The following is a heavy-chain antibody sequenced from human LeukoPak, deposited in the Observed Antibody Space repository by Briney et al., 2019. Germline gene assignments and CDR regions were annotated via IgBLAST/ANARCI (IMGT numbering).Heavy chain of an antibody. V-gene: IGHV3-7*01. CDR2: IKQDGSEK. J-gene: IGHJ4*02. D-gene: IGHD4-23*01. CDR1: GFTFSSYW. Sequence: GGSLRLSCAASGFTFSSYWMSWVRQAPGKGLEWVANIKQDGSEKYYVDSVKGRFTISRDNAKNSLYLQMNSLRAEDTAVYYCARVISTVVTYSDYWGQGTLVTVSS. CDR3: ARVISTVVTYSDY.